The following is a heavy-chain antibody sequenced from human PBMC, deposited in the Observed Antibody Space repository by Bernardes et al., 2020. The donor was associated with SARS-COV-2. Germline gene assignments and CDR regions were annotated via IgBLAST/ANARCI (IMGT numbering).Heavy chain of an antibody. CDR3: AKLASEYSHSIIDY. Sequence: GGSLRLSCAASGFTFSTYAMSWVRQTPGKGLEWVSGIGGSGGFTYYADSVKGRFTISRDISKNTLYLQMNSLRAEDTAVYYCAKLASEYSHSIIDYWGQGTLVTVSS. V-gene: IGHV3-23*01. J-gene: IGHJ4*02. CDR2: IGGSGGFT. CDR1: GFTFSTYA. D-gene: IGHD4-4*01.